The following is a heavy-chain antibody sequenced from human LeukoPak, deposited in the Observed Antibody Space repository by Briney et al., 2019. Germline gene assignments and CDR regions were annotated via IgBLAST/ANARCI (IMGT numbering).Heavy chain of an antibody. J-gene: IGHJ4*02. CDR3: ARDRGSSGWNDY. D-gene: IGHD6-19*01. V-gene: IGHV4-59*12. CDR2: IYYSGST. Sequence: SETLSLTCTVSGGSISSYYWSWIRQPPGKGLEWIGYIYYSGSTNYNPSLKSRVTISVDTSKNQFSLKLTPVTAADTAVYYCARDRGSSGWNDYWGQGTLVTVSS. CDR1: GGSISSYY.